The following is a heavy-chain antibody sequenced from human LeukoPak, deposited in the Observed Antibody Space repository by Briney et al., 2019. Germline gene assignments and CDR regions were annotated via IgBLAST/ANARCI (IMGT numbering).Heavy chain of an antibody. CDR3: SQRPRYSSSPDPPEYYFDY. D-gene: IGHD6-6*01. V-gene: IGHV2-5*02. Sequence: SGPTLVKPTPTLTLTFTYAGFSLSPNGVGVGWVREPPGKSLGCLTHIYSDDDKRYSPSLKSRLTITKDNSKNQVVFTMTNMEPVDTATYYCSQRPRYSSSPDPPEYYFDYWGQGTLVPVSS. J-gene: IGHJ4*02. CDR2: IYSDDDK. CDR1: GFSLSPNGVG.